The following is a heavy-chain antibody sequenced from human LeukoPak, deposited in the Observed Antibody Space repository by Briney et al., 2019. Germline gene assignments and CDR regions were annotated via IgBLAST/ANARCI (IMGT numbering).Heavy chain of an antibody. J-gene: IGHJ4*02. CDR2: ISGSGGST. Sequence: GGSLRLSCAASGFAFSSYPMSWVRQAPGKGLEWVSVISGSGGSTYYADSVKGRSTIFRDNSKNTLYLQMNSLRAEDTAVYYCAPDVRGAASSLDYWGQGTLVTVSS. V-gene: IGHV3-23*01. CDR3: APDVRGAASSLDY. D-gene: IGHD3-10*02. CDR1: GFAFSSYP.